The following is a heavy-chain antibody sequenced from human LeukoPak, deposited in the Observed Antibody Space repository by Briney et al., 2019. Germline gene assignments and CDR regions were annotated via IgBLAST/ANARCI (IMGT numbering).Heavy chain of an antibody. V-gene: IGHV4-34*01. CDR2: INHSGSA. Sequence: SETLSLTCAVYGGSFSGYYWSWIRQPPGKGLEWIGEINHSGSANYNPSLKSRVTMSVETSKKQFSLKLSSVTAADTAVYYCAREGSAFDIWGQGTMVTVSS. CDR3: AREGSAFDI. CDR1: GGSFSGYY. J-gene: IGHJ3*02.